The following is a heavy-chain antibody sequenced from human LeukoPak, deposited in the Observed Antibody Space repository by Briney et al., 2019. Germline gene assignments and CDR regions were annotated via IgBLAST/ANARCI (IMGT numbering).Heavy chain of an antibody. CDR3: ARGSDPYYYGSGSQYYFDY. CDR2: IYHSGST. Sequence: SETLSLTCAVSGGSISSGGYSWSWIRQPPGKGLEWIGYIYHSGSTYYHPSLKSRVTISVDRSKNQFSLKLSSVTAADTAVYYCARGSDPYYYGSGSQYYFDYWGQGTLVTVSS. D-gene: IGHD3-10*01. CDR1: GGSISSGGYS. V-gene: IGHV4-30-2*01. J-gene: IGHJ4*02.